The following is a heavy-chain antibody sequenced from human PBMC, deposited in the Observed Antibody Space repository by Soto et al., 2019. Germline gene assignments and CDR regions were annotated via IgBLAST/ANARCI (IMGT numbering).Heavy chain of an antibody. V-gene: IGHV4-59*01. Sequence: SETLSLTCTVSGGSISSYYWSWIRQPPGKGLEWIGYIYYSGSTNYNPSLKSRVTISVDTSKNQFSLKLSSVTAADTAVYYCARADYDILTGHPGNGYYFDYWGQGTLVTVSS. D-gene: IGHD3-9*01. CDR3: ARADYDILTGHPGNGYYFDY. J-gene: IGHJ4*02. CDR1: GGSISSYY. CDR2: IYYSGST.